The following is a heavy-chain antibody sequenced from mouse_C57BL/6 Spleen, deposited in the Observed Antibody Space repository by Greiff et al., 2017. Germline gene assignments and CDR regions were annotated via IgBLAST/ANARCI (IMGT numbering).Heavy chain of an antibody. CDR2: IYPGSGST. J-gene: IGHJ3*01. Sequence: VQLQQPGAELVKPGASVKMSCKASGYTFTSYWITWVKQRPGQGLEWIGDIYPGSGSTNYNEKFKSKATLTVDTSSSTAYMQLSSLTSEDSAVYYCARPYSNLAWFAYWGQGTLVTVSA. D-gene: IGHD2-5*01. CDR1: GYTFTSYW. V-gene: IGHV1-55*01. CDR3: ARPYSNLAWFAY.